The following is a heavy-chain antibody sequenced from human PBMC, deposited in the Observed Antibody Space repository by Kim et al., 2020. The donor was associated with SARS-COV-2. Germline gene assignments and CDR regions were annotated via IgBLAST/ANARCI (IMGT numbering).Heavy chain of an antibody. CDR2: ISWDGGST. CDR3: AKDKLFRLRGRSYFDY. CDR1: GSTFDDYT. J-gene: IGHJ4*02. Sequence: GGSLRLSCAASGSTFDDYTMHWVRQAPGKGLEWVSLISWDGGSTYYADSVKGRFTISRDNSKNSLYLQMNSLRTEDTALYYCAKDKLFRLRGRSYFDYWGQGTLVTVSS. V-gene: IGHV3-43*01. D-gene: IGHD3-10*01.